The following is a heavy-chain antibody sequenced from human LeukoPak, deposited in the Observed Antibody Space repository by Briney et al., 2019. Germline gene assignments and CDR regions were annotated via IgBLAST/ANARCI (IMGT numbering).Heavy chain of an antibody. CDR3: ARAPGYRSFLDY. CDR2: ISSSSDYI. V-gene: IGHV3-21*01. J-gene: IGHJ4*02. D-gene: IGHD6-13*01. Sequence: GGSLRLSCAASGFTFSSYNMNWVRQAPGKGLEWVSSISSSSDYIYYADSVKGRFTISRDNAKNSLYLQMKSLRAEDTAVYYCARAPGYRSFLDYWGQGTLVIVSS. CDR1: GFTFSSYN.